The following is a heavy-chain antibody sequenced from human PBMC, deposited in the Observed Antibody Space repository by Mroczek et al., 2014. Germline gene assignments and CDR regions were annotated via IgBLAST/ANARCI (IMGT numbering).Heavy chain of an antibody. CDR1: WVLQWLL. Sequence: VQLLESGAGLLKPSETLSLTLRCLWWVLQWLLLELDPPAPREGGWSGLGKSIIVEAPTTTRPSKSRVTISVDTSKNQFSLKLSSVTAADTAVYYCARSGRYGFVGESAFDIWGQGTMVTVSS. CDR3: ARSGRYGFVGESAFDI. CDR2: SIIVEAP. J-gene: IGHJ3*02. D-gene: IGHD3-16*01. V-gene: IGHV4-34*01.